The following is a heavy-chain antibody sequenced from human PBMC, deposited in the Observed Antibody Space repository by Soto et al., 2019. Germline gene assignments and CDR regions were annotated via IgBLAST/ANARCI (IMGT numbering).Heavy chain of an antibody. CDR3: AKEKAYSSGWDGMDV. D-gene: IGHD6-19*01. J-gene: IGHJ6*02. V-gene: IGHV3-23*01. CDR2: ISGSGVST. Sequence: EVQLLESGGGLVQPGGSLRLSCAASGFTFSSYAMSWVRQAPGKGLEWVSAISGSGVSTYYADSVKGRFTISRDNSKNTRDLQMNSLRAEDTAVYYCAKEKAYSSGWDGMDVWGQGTTVTVSS. CDR1: GFTFSSYA.